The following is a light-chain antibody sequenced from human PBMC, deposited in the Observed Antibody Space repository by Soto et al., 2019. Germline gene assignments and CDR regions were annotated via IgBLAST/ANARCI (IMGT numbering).Light chain of an antibody. V-gene: IGKV3-15*01. Sequence: EIVMTQSPATLSVSPGERATLSCRASQSVSSYLAWYQQKPGQAPRLLIYGASTRATGIPARFSGSGSGTEFTLTISSLQAEDFAVYYCQQYNNRITFGQGTRLEIK. CDR1: QSVSSY. CDR3: QQYNNRIT. J-gene: IGKJ5*01. CDR2: GAS.